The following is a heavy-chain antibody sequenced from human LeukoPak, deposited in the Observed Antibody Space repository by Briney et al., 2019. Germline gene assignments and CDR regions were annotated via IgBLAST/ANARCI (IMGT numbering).Heavy chain of an antibody. Sequence: ASVKVSCKASGYTFTGYYMHWVRQAPGQGLEWMGWINPNSGGTNYAQKFQGRVTMTRDTSISTAYMELSRLRSDDTAVCYCARDIGYSGYDPHYWGQGTLVTVSS. CDR1: GYTFTGYY. CDR2: INPNSGGT. D-gene: IGHD5-12*01. CDR3: ARDIGYSGYDPHY. J-gene: IGHJ4*02. V-gene: IGHV1-2*02.